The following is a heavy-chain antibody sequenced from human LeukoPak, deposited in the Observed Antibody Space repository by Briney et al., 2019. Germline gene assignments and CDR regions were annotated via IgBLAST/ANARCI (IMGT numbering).Heavy chain of an antibody. D-gene: IGHD3-16*01. V-gene: IGHV3-23*01. Sequence: GGSLRLSCVASGFIFRDYAMSWVRQAPAGGLEWVSSLRGDVETFYTDSVKGRFTLSRDHSRNTVYLQLNNLRVEDTAVYYCAKASWVSSADAVLWGQGTLVTVS. CDR2: LRGDVET. CDR1: GFIFRDYA. CDR3: AKASWVSSADAVL. J-gene: IGHJ4*02.